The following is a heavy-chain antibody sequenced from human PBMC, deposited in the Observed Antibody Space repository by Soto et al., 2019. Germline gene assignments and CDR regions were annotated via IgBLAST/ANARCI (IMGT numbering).Heavy chain of an antibody. J-gene: IGHJ4*02. CDR2: ISHDGAFK. Sequence: QRHLAESGGGVVQPGRSLRLSCAASGFSFSSYGMHWIRQAPGKGLEWVAVISHDGAFKDYADSVKGRFTISRDNSENTLFLEMNSLGPSDTAVYYCAKDYGPKAPYPYSNTHTDFWGQGTRVTVSS. V-gene: IGHV3-30*18. D-gene: IGHD6-13*01. CDR1: GFSFSSYG. CDR3: AKDYGPKAPYPYSNTHTDF.